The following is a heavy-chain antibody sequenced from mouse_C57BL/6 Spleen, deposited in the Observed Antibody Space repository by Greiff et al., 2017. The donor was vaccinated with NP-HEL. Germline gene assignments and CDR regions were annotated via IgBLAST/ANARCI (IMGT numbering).Heavy chain of an antibody. CDR1: GYPITSGYY. Sequence: EVQLVESGPGLVKPSQSLSLTCSVTGYPITSGYYWNWLRQFPGNKLEWMGYISYDGSNNYNPSLKNRISITRDTSKNQFFLKLNSVTTEDTATYYCARITTVVAKYYFDYWGQGTTLTVSS. D-gene: IGHD1-1*01. CDR2: ISYDGSN. CDR3: ARITTVVAKYYFDY. J-gene: IGHJ2*01. V-gene: IGHV3-6*01.